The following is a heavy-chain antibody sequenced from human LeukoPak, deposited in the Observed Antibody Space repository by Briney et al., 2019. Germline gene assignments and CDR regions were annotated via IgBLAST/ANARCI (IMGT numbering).Heavy chain of an antibody. V-gene: IGHV3-48*03. CDR2: ISGSGGST. D-gene: IGHD3-9*01. J-gene: IGHJ4*02. CDR3: ARGHYDVLAASYKWTPDY. CDR1: GFTFSSYE. Sequence: GGSLRLSCAASGFTFSSYEMNWVRQAPGKGLEWVSAISGSGGSTYYADSVKGRFTTSRDNAKNSLSLQLNSLRVEDTAVYYCARGHYDVLAASYKWTPDYWGQGTLVTVSS.